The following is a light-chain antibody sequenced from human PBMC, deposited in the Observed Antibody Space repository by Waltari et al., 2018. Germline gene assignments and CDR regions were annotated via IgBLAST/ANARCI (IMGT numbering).Light chain of an antibody. CDR3: CSDAGSGTYV. CDR1: SSDIGKYTY. V-gene: IGLV2-23*02. J-gene: IGLJ1*01. Sequence: QSALTQPASVSGSPGQSITISCTGTSSDIGKYTYVPWYQHLPGKVPKVMISEVTTRPSGVSNRFSGSKSGNTDSLTISGLQADDEAEYYCCSDAGSGTYVFGTGTKLTVV. CDR2: EVT.